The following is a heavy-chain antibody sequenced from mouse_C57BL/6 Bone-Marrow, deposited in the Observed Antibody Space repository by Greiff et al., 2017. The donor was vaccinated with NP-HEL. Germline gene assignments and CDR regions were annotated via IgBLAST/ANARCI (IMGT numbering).Heavy chain of an antibody. Sequence: QVTLKVSGPGILQPSQTLSLTCSFSGFSLSTFGMGVGWIRQPSGKGLEWLAHIWWDDDKYYNPALKSRLTISKDTSKNQVFLKIANVDTADTATYYCACYYYGSSYYAMDYWGQGTSVTVSS. CDR2: IWWDDDK. CDR3: ACYYYGSSYYAMDY. CDR1: GFSLSTFGMG. V-gene: IGHV8-8*01. J-gene: IGHJ4*01. D-gene: IGHD1-1*01.